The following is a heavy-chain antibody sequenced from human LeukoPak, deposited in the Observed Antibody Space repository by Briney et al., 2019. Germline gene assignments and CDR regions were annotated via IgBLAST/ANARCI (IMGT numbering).Heavy chain of an antibody. CDR1: GFIFSSYY. V-gene: IGHV3-74*01. CDR3: VAYNWNYPDY. D-gene: IGHD1-20*01. Sequence: GGSLRLSCAASGFIFSSYYMYWVRHAPEKGLVWVSRIRTDGNTAYADSVKGRFTISRDNAKNTLYLQMNSLRAEDTAVYYCVAYNWNYPDYWGQGTLVTVSS. CDR2: IRTDGNT. J-gene: IGHJ4*02.